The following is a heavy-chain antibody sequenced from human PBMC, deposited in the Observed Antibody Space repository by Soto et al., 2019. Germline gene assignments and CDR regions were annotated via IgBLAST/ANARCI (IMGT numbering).Heavy chain of an antibody. CDR2: TYYRSKWYH. CDR3: GRLVGNSWIDY. CDR1: GYSVSSNRAT. J-gene: IGHJ4*02. V-gene: IGHV6-1*01. Sequence: PSQTLSLTCAISGYSVSSNRATWNWFRQSPSRGLEWLGRTYYRSKWYHDYAVSLNGRGTINPDTSQNQFSLHLTSVTPEDTAVYYCGRLVGNSWIDYWGQGTLVTVS. D-gene: IGHD6-13*01.